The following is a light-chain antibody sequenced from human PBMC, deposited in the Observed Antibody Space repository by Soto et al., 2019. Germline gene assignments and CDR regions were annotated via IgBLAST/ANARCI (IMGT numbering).Light chain of an antibody. CDR3: QQYGSSLTWT. CDR1: QSISSNY. Sequence: EIVLTQSPGTLSLSPGERATLSCRASQSISSNYLAWYQQKPGQAPRLLIYGASSRATDIPDRFSGSGSGTDFTLTISRLEPEDFAVSYCQQYGSSLTWTFGQGTKVEIK. V-gene: IGKV3-20*01. J-gene: IGKJ1*01. CDR2: GAS.